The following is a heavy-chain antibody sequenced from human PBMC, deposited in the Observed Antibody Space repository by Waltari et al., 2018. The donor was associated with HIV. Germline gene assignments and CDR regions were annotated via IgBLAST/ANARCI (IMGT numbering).Heavy chain of an antibody. CDR3: AGEDDRGDFP. J-gene: IGHJ5*02. D-gene: IGHD2-21*01. CDR2: VSESGDST. CDR1: GFTFKNYA. V-gene: IGHV3-23*01. Sequence: ELYLLESGGGLVQPGGSLRVSCGGDGFTFKNYAVSWVRQAPGKGLEWISSVSESGDSTYYADSVEGRFTISRDNSKNMLYLQMNGLRVEDTAVYYCAGEDDRGDFPWGQGTLVTVSA.